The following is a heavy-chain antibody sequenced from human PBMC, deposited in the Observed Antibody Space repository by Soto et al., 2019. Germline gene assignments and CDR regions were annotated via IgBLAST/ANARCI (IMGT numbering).Heavy chain of an antibody. Sequence: SETLSLTCTVSGGYISSGGYYWSWIRQHPGKGLEWIGYIYYSGSTYYNPSLKSRVTISVDTSKNQFSLKLSSVTAADTAVYYCARKVEYSGSSDAFDIWGQGTMVTVSS. D-gene: IGHD1-26*01. CDR3: ARKVEYSGSSDAFDI. J-gene: IGHJ3*02. CDR2: IYYSGST. V-gene: IGHV4-31*03. CDR1: GGYISSGGYY.